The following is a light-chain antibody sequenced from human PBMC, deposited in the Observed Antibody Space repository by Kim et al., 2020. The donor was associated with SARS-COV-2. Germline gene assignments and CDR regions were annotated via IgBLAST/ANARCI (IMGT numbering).Light chain of an antibody. CDR2: AAS. J-gene: IGKJ1*01. V-gene: IGKV1-39*01. Sequence: ASVGDRVTITCRASQSISSFLNWYQERPGKAPNLLIYAASSLQSGVPSRFSGSGSGTDFTLTITSLQREDFATYYCQQSYSIPQTFGQGTKVDIK. CDR1: QSISSF. CDR3: QQSYSIPQT.